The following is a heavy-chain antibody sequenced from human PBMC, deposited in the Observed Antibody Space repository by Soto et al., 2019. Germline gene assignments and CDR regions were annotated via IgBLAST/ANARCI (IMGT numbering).Heavy chain of an antibody. CDR1: GYTFTSYA. D-gene: IGHD5-12*01. Sequence: VQLVQSGAEVKKPGASVKVSCKASGYTFTSYAMHWVRQAPGQRLEWMGWINAGNGNTKYSQKFQGRVTITRDTSASTAYMELSSLRSEDTAVYYCARAGSGYVPFDYWGQGTLVTVSS. CDR3: ARAGSGYVPFDY. CDR2: INAGNGNT. V-gene: IGHV1-3*01. J-gene: IGHJ4*02.